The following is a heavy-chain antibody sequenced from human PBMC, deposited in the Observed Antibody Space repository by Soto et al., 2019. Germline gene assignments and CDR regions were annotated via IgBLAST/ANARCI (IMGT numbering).Heavy chain of an antibody. D-gene: IGHD6-13*01. Sequence: QVQLVQSGPEVRKPGASVKVSCRASGYIFSRYGISWVRQAPGQGLEWMAWISGYNGNTKFGERVQGRVNVTTDPSTSATYMELRILRSDDTAVYYSAREAAAERNYYGLDVWGQGTTVIVSS. V-gene: IGHV1-18*04. CDR2: ISGYNGNT. CDR1: GYIFSRYG. J-gene: IGHJ6*02. CDR3: AREAAAERNYYGLDV.